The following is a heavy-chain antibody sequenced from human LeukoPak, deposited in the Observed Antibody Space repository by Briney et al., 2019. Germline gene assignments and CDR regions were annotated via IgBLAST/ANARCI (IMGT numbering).Heavy chain of an antibody. Sequence: GTSVKVSCKASGYTFTGYYMHWVRQAPGQGLEWMGWIIPNSGGTNYAQRFQGWVTMTRDTSISTAYMELSRLRSDDTAVYYCARGSGGGWPETVNWFDPWGQGTLVTVSS. CDR2: IIPNSGGT. CDR3: ARGSGGGWPETVNWFDP. CDR1: GYTFTGYY. D-gene: IGHD1-26*01. J-gene: IGHJ5*02. V-gene: IGHV1-2*04.